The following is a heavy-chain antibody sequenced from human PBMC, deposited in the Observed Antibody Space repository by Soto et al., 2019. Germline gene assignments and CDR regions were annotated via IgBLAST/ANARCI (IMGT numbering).Heavy chain of an antibody. V-gene: IGHV3-21*02. CDR3: ARSAGGSGYLFALDI. J-gene: IGHJ3*02. CDR2: ISSSSSYI. Sequence: EVQLAESGGGLVKRGGSLRLSCAASGFIFSTFSMNWVRQAPGKGLEWVSSISSSSSYIYYADSVKGRFTISRDNRKNSLYLQVNSLRAEDTAVYFCARSAGGSGYLFALDIWGQGTMVTVSS. D-gene: IGHD5-12*01. CDR1: GFIFSTFS.